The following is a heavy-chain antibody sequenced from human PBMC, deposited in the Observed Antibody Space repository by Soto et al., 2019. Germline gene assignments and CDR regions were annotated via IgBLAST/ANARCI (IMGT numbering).Heavy chain of an antibody. J-gene: IGHJ4*02. CDR1: GFTFSSYA. CDR2: ISGSGGST. V-gene: IGHV3-23*01. D-gene: IGHD2-15*01. Sequence: GGSLRLSCAASGFTFSSYAMSWVRQAPGKGLEWVSAISGSGGSTYYADSVKGRFTISRDNSKNTLYLQMNSLRAEDTAVYYCAKDRAYCSGGSCYSPPDYWGQGTLVTVSS. CDR3: AKDRAYCSGGSCYSPPDY.